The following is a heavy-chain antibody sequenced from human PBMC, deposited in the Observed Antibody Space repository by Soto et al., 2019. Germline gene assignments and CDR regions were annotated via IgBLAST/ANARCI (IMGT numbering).Heavy chain of an antibody. CDR1: GFTFSSYG. J-gene: IGHJ4*02. D-gene: IGHD3-22*01. CDR2: IWYDGSNK. CDR3: AREQHYYDSSGYSY. Sequence: GGSLRLSCAASGFTFSSYGMHWVRQAPGKGLEWVAVIWYDGSNKYYADSVKGRFTISRDNSKNTLYLQMNSLRAEDTAVYYCAREQHYYDSSGYSYWGQGTLVTVSS. V-gene: IGHV3-33*01.